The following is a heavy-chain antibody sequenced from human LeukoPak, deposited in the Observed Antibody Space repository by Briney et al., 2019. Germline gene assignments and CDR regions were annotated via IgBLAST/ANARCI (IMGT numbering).Heavy chain of an antibody. CDR3: ARDRPGRYCSSTRCYMASPFDP. Sequence: SVKVSCKASGGTFNIYAISWVRQAPGQGLEWMGGIIPIFGTANYAQKFQGRVTITADEFTSTAYTELSSLRSEDTAVYYCARDRPGRYCSSTRCYMASPFDPWGQGTLVTVSS. J-gene: IGHJ5*02. CDR2: IIPIFGTA. D-gene: IGHD2-2*02. CDR1: GGTFNIYA. V-gene: IGHV1-69*13.